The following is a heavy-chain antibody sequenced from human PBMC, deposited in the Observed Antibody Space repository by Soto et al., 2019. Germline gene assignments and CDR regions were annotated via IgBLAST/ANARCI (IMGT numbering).Heavy chain of an antibody. D-gene: IGHD3-22*01. CDR1: GFTFSSYG. CDR2: IWYDGSNK. J-gene: IGHJ4*02. V-gene: IGHV3-33*01. Sequence: GGSLRLSCAASGFTFSSYGMHWVRQAPGKGLEWVAVIWYDGSNKYYADSEKGRFTISRDNSKNTLYLQMNSLRAEDTAVCYYARSVYICYDSSGYYLYYFDNWGQGTLVTVSS. CDR3: ARSVYICYDSSGYYLYYFDN.